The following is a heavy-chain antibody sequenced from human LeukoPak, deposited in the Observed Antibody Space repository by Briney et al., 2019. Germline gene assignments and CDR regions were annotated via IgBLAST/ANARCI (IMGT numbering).Heavy chain of an antibody. D-gene: IGHD3-9*01. CDR3: ATRDILGFDY. V-gene: IGHV3-30*04. CDR1: GFSLSVYG. J-gene: IGHJ4*02. Sequence: PGRSLRLSCVASGFSLSVYGMHWVRQAPGKGLEWVAVISFDGSNIDYADSVKGRFTISRDNSKNMLYLQMNSLSADDTAVYYCATRDILGFDYWGQGTLVTVSP. CDR2: ISFDGSNI.